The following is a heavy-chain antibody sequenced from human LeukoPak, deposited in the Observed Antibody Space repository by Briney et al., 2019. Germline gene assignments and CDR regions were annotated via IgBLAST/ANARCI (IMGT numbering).Heavy chain of an antibody. D-gene: IGHD2-15*01. CDR3: ARDRGQYCSGGSCKSFDY. CDR2: ISSSSSYI. V-gene: IGHV3-21*01. CDR1: GFTFSSYS. J-gene: IGHJ4*02. Sequence: PGGPLRLSCAASGFTFSSYSMHWLRQAPGKGLEWVSSISSSSSYIYYADSVKGRFTISRDNAKNSLYLQMISLGAEDTAVYYCARDRGQYCSGGSCKSFDYWGQGTLVTVSS.